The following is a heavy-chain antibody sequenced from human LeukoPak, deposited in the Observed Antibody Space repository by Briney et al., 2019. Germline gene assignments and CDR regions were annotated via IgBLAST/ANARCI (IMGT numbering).Heavy chain of an antibody. CDR2: IHHRGYT. D-gene: IGHD3-22*01. Sequence: SDTLSLTCTVSGVSINFYSWIWIPQPPGKGLEWIGYIHHRGYTNYSPSLKSRLTISRDTSKNQVSLSLTSVTAADTAVYFCARLFFDYSDGGVSYGGPHLPDWGQGTLVSVSS. CDR1: GVSINFYS. J-gene: IGHJ4*02. CDR3: ARLFFDYSDGGVSYGGPHLPD. V-gene: IGHV4-59*07.